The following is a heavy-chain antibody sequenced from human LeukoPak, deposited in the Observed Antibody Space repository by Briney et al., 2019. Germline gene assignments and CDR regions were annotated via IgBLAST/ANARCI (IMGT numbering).Heavy chain of an antibody. V-gene: IGHV3-48*03. CDR3: ARFAVANYAEYFQH. Sequence: GGSLRLSCAASGFTFSSYEMNWVRQAPGKGLEWVSYISSSGSTIYYADSVKGRFTISRDNAKNSLYLQMNSPRAEDTAVYYCARFAVANYAEYFQHWGQGTLVTVSP. J-gene: IGHJ1*01. CDR1: GFTFSSYE. D-gene: IGHD4/OR15-4a*01. CDR2: ISSSGSTI.